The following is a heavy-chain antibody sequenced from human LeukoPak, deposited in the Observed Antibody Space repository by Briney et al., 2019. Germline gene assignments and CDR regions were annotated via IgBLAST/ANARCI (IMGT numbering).Heavy chain of an antibody. CDR1: GYSISSGYY. CDR2: IYHSGST. J-gene: IGHJ3*02. V-gene: IGHV4-38-2*01. Sequence: SETLSLTCAVSGYSISSGYYWGWIRPPPGKGLEWIGSIYHSGSTYYNPSLKSRVTISVDTSKNQFSLKLSSVTAADTAAYYCARSATLRVFDIWGQGTMVTVSS. D-gene: IGHD2-15*01. CDR3: ARSATLRVFDI.